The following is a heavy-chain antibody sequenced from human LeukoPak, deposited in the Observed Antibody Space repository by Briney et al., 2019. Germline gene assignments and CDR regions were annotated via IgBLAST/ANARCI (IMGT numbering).Heavy chain of an antibody. V-gene: IGHV3-30*18. CDR3: AKGSAYSDYYYYGMDV. J-gene: IGHJ6*02. CDR2: ISYDGSNT. CDR1: GFSFSNFG. D-gene: IGHD4-11*01. Sequence: GGSLRLSCSASGFSFSNFGMHWVRQAPGKGLEWVSVISYDGSNTYYADSVKGRLTIYRDNSQNTLFLQMISLRTEDTAVYYCAKGSAYSDYYYYGMDVWGQGTTVTVSS.